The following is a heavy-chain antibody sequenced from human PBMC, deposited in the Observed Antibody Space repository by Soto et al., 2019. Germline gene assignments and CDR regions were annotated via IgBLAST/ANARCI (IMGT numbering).Heavy chain of an antibody. CDR2: ISGSGGST. D-gene: IGHD3-10*01. CDR3: AKVLGVSSGRYYYGMDV. V-gene: IGHV3-23*01. Sequence: GGSLRLSCAASGFTFSSYAMSWVRQAPGKGLEWVSAISGSGGSTYYADSVKGRFTISRDNPKNTLYLQMNSLRAEDTAVYYCAKVLGVSSGRYYYGMDVWGQGTTVTVSS. J-gene: IGHJ6*02. CDR1: GFTFSSYA.